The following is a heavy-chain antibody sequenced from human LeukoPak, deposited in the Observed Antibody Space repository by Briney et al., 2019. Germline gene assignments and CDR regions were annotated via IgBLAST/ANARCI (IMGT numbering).Heavy chain of an antibody. V-gene: IGHV4-4*02. D-gene: IGHD1-26*01. CDR3: ARHQMGANTFDY. CDR1: GGSISGYW. J-gene: IGHJ4*02. CDR2: IFESGRT. Sequence: SETLSLTCAVSGGSISGYWWSWVRQPLGKGLEWIGEIFESGRTNYNPSLKSRATISGDKSESLFSLRLTSVSVADTAVYYCARHQMGANTFDYWGQGTLVTVSS.